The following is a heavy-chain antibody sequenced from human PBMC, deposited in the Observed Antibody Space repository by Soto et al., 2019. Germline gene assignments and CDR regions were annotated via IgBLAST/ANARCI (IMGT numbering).Heavy chain of an antibody. D-gene: IGHD2-8*01. CDR2: ISYDGSSK. CDR3: SKDRRGGRAVLDS. Sequence: GGSLRLSCAASGFGFSNYGMHWVRQAPGKGLEWVAVISYDGSSKYHADSVKGRFTISRDNSKNTLHLQMNSLRAEDTAVYYCSKDRRGGRAVLDSWGQGTPVTVSS. V-gene: IGHV3-30*18. CDR1: GFGFSNYG. J-gene: IGHJ4*02.